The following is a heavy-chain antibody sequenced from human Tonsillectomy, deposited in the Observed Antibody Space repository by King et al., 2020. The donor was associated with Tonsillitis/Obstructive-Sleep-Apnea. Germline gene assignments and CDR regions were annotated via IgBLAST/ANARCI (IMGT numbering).Heavy chain of an antibody. D-gene: IGHD3-10*01. CDR2: IYSGGST. V-gene: IGHV3-53*01. Sequence: VQLVESGGGLIQPGGSLRLSCAASGFTVSSNYMSWVRQAPGKGLEWVSVIYSGGSTYYADSVKGRFTISRDNSKNTLYLQMNSLRAEDTAVYYCARDQDYGSGSYFHYYYYMDVWAKGPRSPSP. CDR1: GFTVSSNY. J-gene: IGHJ6*03. CDR3: ARDQDYGSGSYFHYYYYMDV.